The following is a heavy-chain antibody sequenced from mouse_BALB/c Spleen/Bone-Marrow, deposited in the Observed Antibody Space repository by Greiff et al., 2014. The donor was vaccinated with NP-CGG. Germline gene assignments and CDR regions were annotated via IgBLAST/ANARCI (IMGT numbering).Heavy chain of an antibody. CDR3: ARWGAYFDY. CDR2: IDPSDSET. J-gene: IGHJ2*01. V-gene: IGHV1-61*01. Sequence: QVQLQQSGAELVRPGTPVKLSCKASGYTFTSYWMNWVKQRPGRGLEWIGRIDPSDSETHYNQKFKDMATLTVDKSSSTAYIQLSSLTSEDSAVYYCARWGAYFDYWGQGTTLTVSS. CDR1: GYTFTSYW.